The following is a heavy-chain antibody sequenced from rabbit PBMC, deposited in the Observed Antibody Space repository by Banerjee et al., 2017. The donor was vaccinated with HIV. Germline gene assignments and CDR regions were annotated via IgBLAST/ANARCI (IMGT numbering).Heavy chain of an antibody. CDR1: GFSFSSSYY. D-gene: IGHD6-1*01. Sequence: QSLEESGGDLVKPGASLTLTCTASGFSFSSSYYMCWVRQAPGKGLEWIACIYAGSSGSTYYASWAKGRFTISKTSSTTVTLQMTSLTAADTATYFCARDDTYGYAGYAYATGSFNLWGPGTLVTVS. J-gene: IGHJ4*01. CDR2: IYAGSSGST. V-gene: IGHV1S40*01. CDR3: ARDDTYGYAGYAYATGSFNL.